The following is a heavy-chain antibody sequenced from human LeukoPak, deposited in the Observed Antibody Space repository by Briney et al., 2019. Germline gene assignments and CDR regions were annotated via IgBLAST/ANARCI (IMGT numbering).Heavy chain of an antibody. V-gene: IGHV4-34*01. D-gene: IGHD3-22*01. CDR2: INQSGST. J-gene: IGHJ4*02. CDR1: GVSFSGYY. Sequence: PSETLSLTCAVYGVSFSGYYWSWIRQPPGKGLEWIGEINQSGSTKYSPSLKSRVAISVDTSKNQFSLKLSSVTAADTAVYYCATGPDYCNSSSYYSHYWGQGTLVTVSS. CDR3: ATGPDYCNSSSYYSHY.